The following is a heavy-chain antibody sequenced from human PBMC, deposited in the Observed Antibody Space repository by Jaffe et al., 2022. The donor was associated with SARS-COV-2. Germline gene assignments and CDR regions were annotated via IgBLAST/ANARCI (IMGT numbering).Heavy chain of an antibody. Sequence: QVQLMQSGAEVKKPGASVKVSCKAPGYTFTKYYMHWVRQAPGQGLEWMGIINPSDGTISYAQKLQGRVTMTRDTSTSTVYMELSSLRSEDTAVYYCAREARGRISYWFDPWGQGTLVTVSS. V-gene: IGHV1-46*04. J-gene: IGHJ5*02. CDR1: GYTFTKYY. D-gene: IGHD3-10*01. CDR3: AREARGRISYWFDP. CDR2: INPSDGTI.